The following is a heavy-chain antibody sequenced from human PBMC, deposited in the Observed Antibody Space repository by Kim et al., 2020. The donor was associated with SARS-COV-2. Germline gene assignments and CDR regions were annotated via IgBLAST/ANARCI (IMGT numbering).Heavy chain of an antibody. J-gene: IGHJ5*02. D-gene: IGHD2-21*02. V-gene: IGHV3-11*04. CDR2: ISSSGSTI. CDR1: GFTFSDYY. CDR3: TRALHIVVVTAVGWFDP. Sequence: GGSLRLSCAASGFTFSDYYMSWIRQAPGKGLEWVSYISSSGSTIYYADSVKGRFTISRDNAKNSLYLQMNSLRAEDTAVYYCTRALHIVVVTAVGWFDPWGQGTLVTVSS.